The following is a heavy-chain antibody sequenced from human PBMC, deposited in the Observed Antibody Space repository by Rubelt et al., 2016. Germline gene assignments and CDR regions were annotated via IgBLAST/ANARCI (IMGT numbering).Heavy chain of an antibody. D-gene: IGHD3-3*01. Sequence: SGSTYYNPSLKSRVTISVDTSKNQFSLKLSSVTAADTAVYYCARVYDDFWSGYIPPYFDYWGQGTLVTVSS. V-gene: IGHV4-39*07. J-gene: IGHJ4*02. CDR3: ARVYDDFWSGYIPPYFDY. CDR2: SGST.